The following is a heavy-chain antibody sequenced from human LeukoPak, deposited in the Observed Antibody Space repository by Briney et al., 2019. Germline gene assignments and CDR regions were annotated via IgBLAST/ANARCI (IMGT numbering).Heavy chain of an antibody. CDR2: IYYSGST. Sequence: SETLSLTCAVYGGSFSGYYWSWIRQPPGKGLEWIGYIYYSGSTNYNPSLKSRVTISVDTSKNQFSLKLSSVTAADTAVYYCAREGVDSWFDPWGQGTLVTVSS. CDR3: AREGVDSWFDP. D-gene: IGHD2-15*01. CDR1: GGSFSGYY. J-gene: IGHJ5*02. V-gene: IGHV4-59*01.